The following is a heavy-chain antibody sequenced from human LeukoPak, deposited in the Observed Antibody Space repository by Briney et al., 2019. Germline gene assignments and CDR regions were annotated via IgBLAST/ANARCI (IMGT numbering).Heavy chain of an antibody. CDR1: GGSISSGGYY. D-gene: IGHD6-19*01. CDR3: ARHSSSGWYYFGY. J-gene: IGHJ4*02. Sequence: SQTLSLTCTVSGGSISSGGYYWSWIRQHPGKGLEWIGYIYYSGSTNYNPSLKSRVTISVDTSKNQFSLKLSSVTAADTAVYYCARHSSSGWYYFGYWGQGTLVTVSS. CDR2: IYYSGST. V-gene: IGHV4-31*03.